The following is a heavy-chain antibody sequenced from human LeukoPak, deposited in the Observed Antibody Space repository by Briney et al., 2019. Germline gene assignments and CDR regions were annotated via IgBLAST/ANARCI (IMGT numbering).Heavy chain of an antibody. CDR1: GYTFSRYA. CDR2: VNPDGSGT. CDR3: CVMGMGIPY. Sequence: GGSVSLSCAAAGYTFSRYAIHWVRQAPGSGLVWVAHVNPDGSGTSYVDSVKGRFTISRDNAKSTLSLQMNSLRAEDTAVYYCCVMGMGIPYWGQGALVTVSS. V-gene: IGHV3-74*01. D-gene: IGHD2-21*01. J-gene: IGHJ4*02.